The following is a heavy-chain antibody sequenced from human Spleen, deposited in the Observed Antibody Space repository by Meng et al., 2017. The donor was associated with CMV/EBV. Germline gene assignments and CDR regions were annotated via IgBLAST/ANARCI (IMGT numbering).Heavy chain of an antibody. CDR3: ARGYYDSSGLFDC. CDR2: ISGSGSTV. J-gene: IGHJ4*02. Sequence: GESLKISCAASGFTFSSYEMNWVRQAPGKGLEWVSYISGSGSTVYYADSVKGRFTISRDNAKNSLYLQKNSLRVEDTAVYYCARGYYDSSGLFDCWGQGTLVTVSS. D-gene: IGHD3-22*01. V-gene: IGHV3-48*03. CDR1: GFTFSSYE.